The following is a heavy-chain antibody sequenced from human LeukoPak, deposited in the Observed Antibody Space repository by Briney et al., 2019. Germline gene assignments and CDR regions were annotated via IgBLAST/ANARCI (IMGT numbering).Heavy chain of an antibody. CDR1: GYTFTGYY. J-gene: IGHJ4*02. CDR3: ARDNVGATED. CDR2: INPNSGGT. D-gene: IGHD1-26*01. Sequence: ASVKVSCKASGYTFTGYYIHWVRQAPGQGLEWMGWINPNSGGTNYAQKFQGRVTMTRDTSISTAYMELNGLRSDDTAVYYCARDNVGATEDWGQGTLVTVSS. V-gene: IGHV1-2*02.